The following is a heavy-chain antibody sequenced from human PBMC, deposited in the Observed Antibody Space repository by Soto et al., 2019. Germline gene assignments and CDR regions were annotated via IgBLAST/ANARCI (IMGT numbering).Heavy chain of an antibody. CDR1: GFTFSSYS. D-gene: IGHD5-12*01. CDR2: ISSSSSYI. CDR3: ARELYSGYDYVY. J-gene: IGHJ4*02. V-gene: IGHV3-21*01. Sequence: PGGSLRLSCAASGFTFSSYSMNWVRQAPGKGLEWVSSISSSSSYIYYADSVKGRFTISRDNAKNSLYLQMNSLRAEDTAVYYCARELYSGYDYVYWGQGTLVTVSS.